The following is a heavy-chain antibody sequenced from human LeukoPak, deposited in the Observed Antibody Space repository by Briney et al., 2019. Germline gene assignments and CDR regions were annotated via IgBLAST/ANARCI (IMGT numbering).Heavy chain of an antibody. J-gene: IGHJ4*02. V-gene: IGHV3-9*01. CDR2: ISWNSGSI. CDR3: AKDNRIGGYDWSLGY. CDR1: GFAFDDYA. D-gene: IGHD5-12*01. Sequence: PGGSLRLSCAASGFAFDDYAMHWVRQAPGKGLEWVSGISWNSGSIGYADSVKGRFTISRDNAKNSLYLQMNSLRAEDTALYYCAKDNRIGGYDWSLGYWGQGTLVTVSS.